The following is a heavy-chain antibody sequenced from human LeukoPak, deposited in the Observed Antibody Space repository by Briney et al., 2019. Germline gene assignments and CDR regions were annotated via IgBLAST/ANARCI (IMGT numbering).Heavy chain of an antibody. CDR3: ARDTQGITGTTHAFDI. CDR2: IYTSGST. CDR1: GGSISSGSYY. V-gene: IGHV4-61*02. D-gene: IGHD1-7*01. J-gene: IGHJ3*02. Sequence: PSETLPLTCTVSGGSISSGSYYWSWIRQPAGKGLEWIGRIYTSGSTNYNPSLKSRVTISVDTSKNQFSLKLSSVTAADTAVYYCARDTQGITGTTHAFDIWGQGTMVTVSS.